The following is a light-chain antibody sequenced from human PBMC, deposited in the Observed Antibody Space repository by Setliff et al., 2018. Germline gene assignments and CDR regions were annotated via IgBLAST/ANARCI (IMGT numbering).Light chain of an antibody. CDR1: SSNIGAGYG. J-gene: IGLJ1*01. CDR2: NNI. V-gene: IGLV1-40*01. Sequence: QSALAQPPSVSGAPGQRVTISCSGNSSNIGAGYGVHWYQHLPGSAPKLLIHNNIVRSLGVPDRFSGSKSGTSASLDITGLQADDEADYYCQSYDSSLRDVFGSGTKGTVL. CDR3: QSYDSSLRDV.